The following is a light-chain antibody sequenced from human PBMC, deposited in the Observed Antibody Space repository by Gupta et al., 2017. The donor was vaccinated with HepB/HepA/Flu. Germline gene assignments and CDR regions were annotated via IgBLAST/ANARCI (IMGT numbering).Light chain of an antibody. CDR3: RVWESSGEPHVV. CDR2: YDR. J-gene: IGLJ2*01. Sequence: SYVLTQPPSASFAPGETARITCGGNNIGSKKGQWYKHKAGQDPVLVVQYDRYRPSGIHGRFSGDTDCQEANPKTSRGEDGDEGDDYWRVWESSGEPHVVFGGGTKVTVL. CDR1: NIGSKK. V-gene: IGLV3-21*02.